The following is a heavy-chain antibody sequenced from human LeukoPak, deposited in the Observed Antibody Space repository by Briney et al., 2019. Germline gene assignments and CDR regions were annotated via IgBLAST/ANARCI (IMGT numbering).Heavy chain of an antibody. Sequence: ASVKVSCKASGGTFSSYAISWVRQAPGQGLEWMGGIIPIFGTANYAQKFQGRVTITADESTSTAYMELSSLRSEDTAVYYCARDTFGELLFWGQGTLVTVSS. CDR3: ARDTFGELLF. J-gene: IGHJ4*02. V-gene: IGHV1-69*13. CDR2: IIPIFGTA. D-gene: IGHD3-10*01. CDR1: GGTFSSYA.